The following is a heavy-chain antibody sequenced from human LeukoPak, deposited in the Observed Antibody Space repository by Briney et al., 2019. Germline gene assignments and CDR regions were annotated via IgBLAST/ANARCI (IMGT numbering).Heavy chain of an antibody. CDR1: GYSFTSHY. Sequence: ASVKVSCKASGYSFTSHYMHRVRQAPGQGLEWMGLINPSGSATRYAQSFQGRVTMTRDLSTSTDYMELSSLRSDDTAVYFCARDISEGDYAWWFDPWGQGTLVTVAS. J-gene: IGHJ5*02. CDR2: INPSGSAT. CDR3: ARDISEGDYAWWFDP. V-gene: IGHV1-46*01. D-gene: IGHD3-16*01.